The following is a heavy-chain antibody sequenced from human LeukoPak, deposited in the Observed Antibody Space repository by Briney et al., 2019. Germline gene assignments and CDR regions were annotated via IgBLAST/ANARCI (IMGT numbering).Heavy chain of an antibody. CDR3: ASQKVADCSSTTCSLGWFDP. J-gene: IGHJ5*02. CDR2: IYHSGST. V-gene: IGHV4-30-2*01. Sequence: PSQTLSLTCTVSGGSISSGGYYWSWIRQPPGKGLEWIGYIYHSGSTYYNPSLKSQVTISVDRSKNQFSLKLSSVTAADTAVYYCASQKVADCSSTTCSLGWFDPWGQGTPVTVSS. D-gene: IGHD2-2*01. CDR1: GGSISSGGYY.